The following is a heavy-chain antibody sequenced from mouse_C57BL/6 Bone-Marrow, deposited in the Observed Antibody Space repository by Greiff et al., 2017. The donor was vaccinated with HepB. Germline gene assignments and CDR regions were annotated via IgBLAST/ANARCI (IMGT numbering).Heavy chain of an antibody. J-gene: IGHJ4*01. CDR1: GIDFSRYW. D-gene: IGHD1-1*01. CDR2: INPDSSTI. Sequence: EVKLLQSGGGLVQPGGSLKLSCAASGIDFSRYWMSWVRRAPGKGLEWIGEINPDSSTINYAPSLKDKFIISRDNAKNTLYLQMSKVRSEDTALYYCARWGLTTVVAKKDYYAMDYWGQGTSVTVSS. CDR3: ARWGLTTVVAKKDYYAMDY. V-gene: IGHV4-1*01.